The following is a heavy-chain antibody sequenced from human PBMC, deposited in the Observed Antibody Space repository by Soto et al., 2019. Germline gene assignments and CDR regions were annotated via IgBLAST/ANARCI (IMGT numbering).Heavy chain of an antibody. CDR2: IKQDGSEK. CDR3: AREVGLAIAAAAPINNYYYNMDV. V-gene: IGHV3-7*01. Sequence: GALRLSCAASGFTFSSYWMSWVRQAPGKGLEWVANIKQDGSEKYYVDSVKGRFTISRDNAKNSLYLQMNSLRAEDTAVYYCAREVGLAIAAAAPINNYYYNMDVWGKGTTVTVSS. J-gene: IGHJ6*03. CDR1: GFTFSSYW. D-gene: IGHD6-13*01.